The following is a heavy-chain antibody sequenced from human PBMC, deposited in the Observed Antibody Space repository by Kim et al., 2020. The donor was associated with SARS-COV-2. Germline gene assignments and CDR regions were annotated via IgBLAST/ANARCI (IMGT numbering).Heavy chain of an antibody. D-gene: IGHD4-17*01. J-gene: IGHJ4*02. CDR3: ARDLSTVTFFDY. Sequence: GGSLRPSCAASGFSFSSYSMNWVRQAPGKGLEWVSYITSSGTTMYYADSVKGRFTISRDNGKNSLYLQMNSLRDEDTAVYYCARDLSTVTFFDYWGQGTLVTVSS. CDR1: GFSFSSYS. CDR2: ITSSGTTM. V-gene: IGHV3-48*02.